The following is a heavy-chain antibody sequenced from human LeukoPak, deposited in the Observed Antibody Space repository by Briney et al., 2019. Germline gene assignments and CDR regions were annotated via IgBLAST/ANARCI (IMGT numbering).Heavy chain of an antibody. CDR3: ARDQSGGRGSGFDY. CDR1: GFTFSSYD. Sequence: GGSLRLSCAASGFTFSSYDMHWVRQATGKGLEWVSAIGTAGDTYYPGSVKGRFTISRDNAKNSLYLQMNSLRAEDTAVYYCARDQSGGRGSGFDYWGQGTLVTVSS. D-gene: IGHD3-10*01. J-gene: IGHJ4*02. CDR2: IGTAGDT. V-gene: IGHV3-13*01.